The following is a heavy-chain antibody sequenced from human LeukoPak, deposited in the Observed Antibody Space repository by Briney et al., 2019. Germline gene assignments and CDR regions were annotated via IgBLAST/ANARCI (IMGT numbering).Heavy chain of an antibody. CDR2: ISNSAVST. D-gene: IGHD2/OR15-2a*01. CDR3: AKDSFSTM. Sequence: PGGSLRLSCAASGFTFCSDSMTWVRQAPGKGLEWVSTISNSAVSTFYADPVKGRFSISRDNSKNTLYLHMSSLSAEDTAMYYCAKDSFSTMWGTGTLVTVSS. CDR1: GFTFCSDS. V-gene: IGHV3-23*01. J-gene: IGHJ4*02.